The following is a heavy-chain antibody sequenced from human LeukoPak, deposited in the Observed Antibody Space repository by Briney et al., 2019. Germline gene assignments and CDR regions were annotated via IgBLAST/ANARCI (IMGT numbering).Heavy chain of an antibody. CDR3: ATASRGYLWDN. D-gene: IGHD6-25*01. CDR2: INYSGRT. V-gene: IGHV4-4*02. Sequence: SETLSLTCTVPGGSITSSHWWSWARQPPGKGLEWIGEINYSGRTNYNMSLKSRVTMSLDKSQNHLSLKLTSVTAADTAVYYCATASRGYLWDNWGQGILVVVSS. J-gene: IGHJ4*02. CDR1: GGSITSSHW.